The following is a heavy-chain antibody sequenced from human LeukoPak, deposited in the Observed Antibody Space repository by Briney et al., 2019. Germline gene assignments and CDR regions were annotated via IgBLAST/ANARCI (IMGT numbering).Heavy chain of an antibody. CDR2: ISYDGSNK. J-gene: IGHJ3*02. D-gene: IGHD2-8*01. CDR3: AKDPTRMSYDAFDI. Sequence: PGGSLRLSCAASGFTFSSYGMHWVRQAPGKGLEWVAVISYDGSNKYYAGSVKGRFTISRDNSKNTLYLQMNSLRAEDTAVYYCAKDPTRMSYDAFDIWGQGTMVTVSS. CDR1: GFTFSSYG. V-gene: IGHV3-30*18.